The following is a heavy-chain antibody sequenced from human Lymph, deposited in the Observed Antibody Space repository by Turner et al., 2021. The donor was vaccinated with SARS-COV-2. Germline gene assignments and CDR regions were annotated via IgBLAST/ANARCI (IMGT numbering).Heavy chain of an antibody. CDR1: GYTFTRYD. CDR3: ARAAQLTVWFDP. V-gene: IGHV1-8*01. CDR2: MDPNSGNT. Sequence: QVQLVQSGAEVKKPGAYVKVSCMASGYTFTRYDINWVRQATGQGLEWMGWMDPNSGNTGYAQKFQGRVTMTRNTSISTAYMELSSLRSEDTAVYYCARAAQLTVWFDPWGQGTLVTVSS. J-gene: IGHJ5*02. D-gene: IGHD3-9*01.